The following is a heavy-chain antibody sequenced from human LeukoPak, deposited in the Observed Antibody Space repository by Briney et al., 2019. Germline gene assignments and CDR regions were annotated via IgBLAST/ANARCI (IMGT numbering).Heavy chain of an antibody. D-gene: IGHD2-15*01. J-gene: IGHJ4*02. CDR3: ARYCTVGSCLDY. CDR1: GGSISSYY. Sequence: PWETLSLTCTVSGGSISSYYWSWIRQPPGKGLECIGYISNSGGTNYNPSLKSRVTISEDTSKNHFSLKLSSVTAADTAVYYCARYCTVGSCLDYWGQGTLVTVSS. CDR2: ISNSGGT. V-gene: IGHV4-59*08.